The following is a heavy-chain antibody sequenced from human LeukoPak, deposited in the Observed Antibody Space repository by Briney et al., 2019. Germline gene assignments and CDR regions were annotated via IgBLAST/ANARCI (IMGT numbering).Heavy chain of an antibody. V-gene: IGHV4-4*07. Sequence: SSETLSLTCTVSGGSISSYYWSWIRQPAGKGLEWIGRIYSSGSTNYNPSLKSRVTMSVDTSMKQFSMKLSSVTAADTAVYYCARVFGGIAECAFDIWGQGTMVTVSS. CDR3: ARVFGGIAECAFDI. D-gene: IGHD6-13*01. CDR2: IYSSGST. CDR1: GGSISSYY. J-gene: IGHJ3*02.